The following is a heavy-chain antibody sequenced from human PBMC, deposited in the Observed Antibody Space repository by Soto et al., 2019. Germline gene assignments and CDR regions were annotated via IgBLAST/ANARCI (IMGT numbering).Heavy chain of an antibody. D-gene: IGHD6-13*01. V-gene: IGHV1-69*13. Sequence: GASVKVSCKVSGGTFSSYFINCVRRAPGQVLEWVGGIIPVFGTASYAEKFQGRVTITADESTSTAYMELSRLRSDDTAVYYCARETPSAAAAYYYYGLDVWGQGTTVTVSS. J-gene: IGHJ6*02. CDR1: GGTFSSYF. CDR2: IIPVFGTA. CDR3: ARETPSAAAAYYYYGLDV.